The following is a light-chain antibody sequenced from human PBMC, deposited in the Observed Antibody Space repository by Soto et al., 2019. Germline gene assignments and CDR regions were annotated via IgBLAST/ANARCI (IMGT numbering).Light chain of an antibody. V-gene: IGKV3-20*01. CDR3: QQYNSWT. CDR1: QGVSSNY. Sequence: EIVLTQSPGTPSLSPGERATLSCRASQGVSSNYLAWYQQKSGQAPRLLLYGTSSRATGIPERFSGSGSGTDFTLTISRLEPDDFATYYCQQYNSWTFGQGTKVDNK. CDR2: GTS. J-gene: IGKJ1*01.